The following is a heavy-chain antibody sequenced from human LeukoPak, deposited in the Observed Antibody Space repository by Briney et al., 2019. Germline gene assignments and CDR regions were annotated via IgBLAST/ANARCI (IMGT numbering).Heavy chain of an antibody. D-gene: IGHD3-9*01. CDR1: GGSISSYY. CDR3: AREYYHILTGYLNMDV. CDR2: IYYSGST. Sequence: SETLSLTCTVSGGSISSYYWRWIRQPPGKGLEWIGYIYYSGSTNYNPSLKSRVTISVDTSKNQFSLKLSSVTAADTPVYYCAREYYHILTGYLNMDVWGKGTTVTISS. V-gene: IGHV4-59*01. J-gene: IGHJ6*03.